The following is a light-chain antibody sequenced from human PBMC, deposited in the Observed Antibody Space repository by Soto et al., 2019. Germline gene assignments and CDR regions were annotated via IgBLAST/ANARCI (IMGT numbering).Light chain of an antibody. V-gene: IGKV4-1*01. CDR2: WAS. CDR1: QTVSYRSNNMNY. J-gene: IGKJ4*01. CDR3: QQYYSSPRT. Sequence: DIVMTQSPDSLAVSLGERATINCKSSQTVSYRSNNMNYLSWYQQKPGQPPKLLIYWASTRESGVPDRFSGSGSGTDFTLTISSLQAEDVAVYYCQQYYSSPRTFGGGTKVEIK.